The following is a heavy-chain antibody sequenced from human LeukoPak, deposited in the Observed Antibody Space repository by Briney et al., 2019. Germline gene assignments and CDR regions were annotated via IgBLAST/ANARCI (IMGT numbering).Heavy chain of an antibody. Sequence: SETLSLTCAVSGYSISSGYYWGWIRQPPGKGLEWIGSIYHSGSTYYNPSLKSRVTISVDTSKNQFSLKLSSVTAADTAVYYCASNNYDLWSGPLRPNWFDPWGQGTLVTVSS. V-gene: IGHV4-38-2*01. J-gene: IGHJ5*02. CDR1: GYSISSGYY. CDR3: ASNNYDLWSGPLRPNWFDP. D-gene: IGHD3-3*01. CDR2: IYHSGST.